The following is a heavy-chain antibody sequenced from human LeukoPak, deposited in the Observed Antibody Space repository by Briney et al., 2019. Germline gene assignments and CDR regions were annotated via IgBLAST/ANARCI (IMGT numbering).Heavy chain of an antibody. CDR1: GFTFSDYP. J-gene: IGHJ6*03. CDR3: ARSFGFPFGYMDV. Sequence: GRSRRLSCAASGFTFSDYPMYWVRQAPGKGLEWVAVISYDASNDFYRDSVRGRFTISRDNARNTVYLQTYTLKPEDTAVYYCARSFGFPFGYMDVWGKGTMVIVSS. D-gene: IGHD2-21*01. CDR2: ISYDASND. V-gene: IGHV3-30*04.